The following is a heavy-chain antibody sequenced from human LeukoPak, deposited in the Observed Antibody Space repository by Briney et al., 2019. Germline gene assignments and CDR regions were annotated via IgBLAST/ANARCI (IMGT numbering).Heavy chain of an antibody. CDR1: GGTLSRYA. D-gene: IGHD3-10*01. CDR3: ARSRSGAMVRGVIIPFDY. Sequence: ASVKVSCKASGGTLSRYAISWVRQAPGQGLEWMGGIIPIFGTANYAQKFQGRVTITADESASTAYMELSRLRSDDTAVYYCARSRSGAMVRGVIIPFDYWGQGTLVTVSS. CDR2: IIPIFGTA. V-gene: IGHV1-69*13. J-gene: IGHJ4*02.